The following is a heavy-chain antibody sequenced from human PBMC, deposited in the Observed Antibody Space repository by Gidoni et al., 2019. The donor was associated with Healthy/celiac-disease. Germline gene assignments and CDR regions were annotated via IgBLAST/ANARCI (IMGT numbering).Heavy chain of an antibody. Sequence: VQLVQSGAEVKMPGSSGQGSCKASGCTFSSYAFSWVRTAPGQGLEWMGGIIPIVGTASYAQKFQGRATITADKTTSTAYMELSSLRSEDTAVYYCAIDDYGESYLAYYYYGMDVWGQGTTVTVSS. V-gene: IGHV1-69*06. CDR1: GCTFSSYA. J-gene: IGHJ6*02. D-gene: IGHD1-26*01. CDR2: IIPIVGTA. CDR3: AIDDYGESYLAYYYYGMDV.